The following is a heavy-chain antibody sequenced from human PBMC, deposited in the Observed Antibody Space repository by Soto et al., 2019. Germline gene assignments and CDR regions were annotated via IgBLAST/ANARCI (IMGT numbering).Heavy chain of an antibody. V-gene: IGHV1-18*01. Sequence: ASVKVSCKASGYTFTSYGISCVRQAPGQGLEWMGWISAYNGNTNYAQKLQGRVTMTTDTSTSTAYMELRSLRSDDTAVYYCARRGLPTVVVPAAIEYYYYYMDVWGKGTRSPSP. J-gene: IGHJ6*03. CDR3: ARRGLPTVVVPAAIEYYYYYMDV. CDR2: ISAYNGNT. CDR1: GYTFTSYG. D-gene: IGHD2-2*01.